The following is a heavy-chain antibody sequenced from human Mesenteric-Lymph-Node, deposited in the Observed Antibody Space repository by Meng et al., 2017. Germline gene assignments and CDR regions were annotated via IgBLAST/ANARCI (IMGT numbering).Heavy chain of an antibody. J-gene: IGHJ4*02. CDR1: GGTFSSYA. CDR3: ARVGFGEYYFDY. CDR2: IIPIFGTA. D-gene: IGHD3-10*01. V-gene: IGHV1-69*13. Sequence: SVKVSCKASGGTFSSYAISWVRQAPGQGLEWMGGIIPIFGTANYAQKFQGRVTITADESTSTAYMELSSLRSEDTAVYYCARVGFGEYYFDYWGQGTLVTVSS.